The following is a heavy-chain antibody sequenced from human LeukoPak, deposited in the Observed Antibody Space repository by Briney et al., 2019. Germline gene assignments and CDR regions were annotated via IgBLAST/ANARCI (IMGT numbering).Heavy chain of an antibody. Sequence: SETLSLTCTVSGGSISSCSWNWIRQPPGKGLEWIGYIYYSGITNYNPSLKSRVTISVDTSKNQFSLKLSSVTAADTAVYYCASESSGYLYDAFDIWGQGTMVTVSS. V-gene: IGHV4-59*08. CDR3: ASESSGYLYDAFDI. D-gene: IGHD3-22*01. J-gene: IGHJ3*02. CDR1: GGSISSCS. CDR2: IYYSGIT.